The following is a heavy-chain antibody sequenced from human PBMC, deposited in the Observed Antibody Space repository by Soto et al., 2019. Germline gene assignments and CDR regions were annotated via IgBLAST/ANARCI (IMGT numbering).Heavy chain of an antibody. J-gene: IGHJ2*01. CDR2: ISYDGSNK. CDR3: AKELSYDSALGYFDL. CDR1: GFTFSSYG. Sequence: QVQLVESGGGVVQPGRSLRLSCAASGFTFSSYGMHWVRKAPGKGLEWVAVISYDGSNKYYADSVKGRFTISRDNSKNTLYLQMNSLRAEDTAVYYCAKELSYDSALGYFDLWGRGTLVTVSS. V-gene: IGHV3-30*18. D-gene: IGHD3-22*01.